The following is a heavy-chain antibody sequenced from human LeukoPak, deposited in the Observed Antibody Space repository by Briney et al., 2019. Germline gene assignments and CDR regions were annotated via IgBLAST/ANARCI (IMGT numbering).Heavy chain of an antibody. CDR2: ISYDGSNK. CDR3: ARDQGVGYFGY. V-gene: IGHV3-30-3*01. J-gene: IGHJ4*02. D-gene: IGHD1-26*01. CDR1: GFTFSSYA. Sequence: GRSLRLSCAASGFTFSSYAMHWVRQAPGKGLEWVAVISYDGSNKYYADSVKGRFTISRDNSKNTLYLQMNSLRAEDTAVYYCARDQGVGYFGYWGQGTLVTVSS.